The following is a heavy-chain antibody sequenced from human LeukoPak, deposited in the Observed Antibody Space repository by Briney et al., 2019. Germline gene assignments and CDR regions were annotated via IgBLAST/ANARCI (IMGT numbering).Heavy chain of an antibody. Sequence: PGGSLRLSCVISGFNFSSYGMHWVRQAPGKGLEWVAVVSFDASNKYYADSVKGRFTISRDNSKNTLYLQMNSLRAEDTAVYYCAKVVGATTHAFDIWGQGTMVTVSS. D-gene: IGHD1-26*01. CDR1: GFNFSSYG. V-gene: IGHV3-30*18. CDR3: AKVVGATTHAFDI. CDR2: VSFDASNK. J-gene: IGHJ3*02.